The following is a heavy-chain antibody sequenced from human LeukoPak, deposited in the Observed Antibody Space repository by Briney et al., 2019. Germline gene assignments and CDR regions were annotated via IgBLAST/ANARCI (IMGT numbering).Heavy chain of an antibody. CDR3: ARGTSGWYTLDY. Sequence: GGSLRLSCAASGFTVSSTYMSWVRQAPGKGLEWVSLIYSGGTTYYADSVTGRFTISRDNSKNTLYLQINSLRAEDTAVYFCARGTSGWYTLDYWGQGTLVTVSS. V-gene: IGHV3-53*01. J-gene: IGHJ4*02. D-gene: IGHD6-19*01. CDR1: GFTVSSTY. CDR2: IYSGGTT.